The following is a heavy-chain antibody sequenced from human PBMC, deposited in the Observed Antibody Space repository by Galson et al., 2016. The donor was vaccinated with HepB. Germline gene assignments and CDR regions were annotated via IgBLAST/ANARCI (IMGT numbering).Heavy chain of an antibody. CDR2: INPSDDDT. V-gene: IGHV1-46*01. Sequence: SVKVSCKASGYTFTSYYMHWVRQAPGQGLEWMGIINPSDDDTSYAQKFQGRVTMTRDTSTSTVYMELSSLRSEDTAVYYCARDSIAVPGSLDGMDVWGQGTTVTVSS. D-gene: IGHD6-19*01. CDR3: ARDSIAVPGSLDGMDV. J-gene: IGHJ6*02. CDR1: GYTFTSYY.